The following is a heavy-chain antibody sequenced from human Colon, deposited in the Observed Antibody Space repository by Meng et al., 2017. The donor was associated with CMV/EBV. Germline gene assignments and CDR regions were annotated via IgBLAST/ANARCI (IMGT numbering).Heavy chain of an antibody. CDR3: ARHRTSYYYYGMDV. CDR1: GGSFSRGSYY. V-gene: IGHV4-61*01. CDR2: IYYSGST. Sequence: SEPLSLTCTVSGGSFSRGSYYWSWIRQPPGKGLEWIWYIYYSGSTNYNPSLKSRDTISVDTSKNQFSLKLSSVTDADTAVYYCARHRTSYYYYGMDVWGQGTTVTVSS. J-gene: IGHJ6*02. D-gene: IGHD2-2*01.